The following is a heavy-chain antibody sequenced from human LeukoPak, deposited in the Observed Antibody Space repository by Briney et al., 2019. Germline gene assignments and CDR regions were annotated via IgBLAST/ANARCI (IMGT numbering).Heavy chain of an antibody. V-gene: IGHV4-59*01. CDR3: ARDPMDTAMATS. CDR1: GGSISSYY. D-gene: IGHD5-18*01. J-gene: IGHJ5*02. CDR2: IYYSGST. Sequence: SETLSPTCTFSGGSISSYYWSWIRQPPGKGLEWIGYIYYSGSTNYNPSLKSRVTISVDTSKNQFSLKLSSVTAADTAVYYCARDPMDTAMATSWGQGTRVTVSS.